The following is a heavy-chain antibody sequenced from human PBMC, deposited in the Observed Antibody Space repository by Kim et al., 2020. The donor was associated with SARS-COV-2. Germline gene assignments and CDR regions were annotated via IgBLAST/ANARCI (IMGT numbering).Heavy chain of an antibody. CDR3: ARWMVRGVIIPTPDY. V-gene: IGHV4-30-2*04. J-gene: IGHJ4*02. D-gene: IGHD3-10*01. Sequence: PSLKRRVPLSVDTSKNRFSLKLSSVTAADTAVYYCARWMVRGVIIPTPDYWGQGTLVTVSS.